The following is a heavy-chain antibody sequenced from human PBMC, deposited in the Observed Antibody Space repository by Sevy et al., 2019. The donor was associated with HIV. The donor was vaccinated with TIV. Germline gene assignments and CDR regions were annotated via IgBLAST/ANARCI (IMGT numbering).Heavy chain of an antibody. J-gene: IGHJ4*02. CDR3: TTGHDSGAIFDY. V-gene: IGHV3-15*01. CDR2: IKTETDGGTI. D-gene: IGHD2-8*02. CDR1: GFIFSNVW. Sequence: GGSLRLSCTASGFIFSNVWMSWVRQAPGKGLEWVGRIKTETDGGTIDYAAPVKDRLTISRDDSKNTLYPEMNTLKTEDTAVYFCTTGHDSGAIFDYWGQGTLVTVSS.